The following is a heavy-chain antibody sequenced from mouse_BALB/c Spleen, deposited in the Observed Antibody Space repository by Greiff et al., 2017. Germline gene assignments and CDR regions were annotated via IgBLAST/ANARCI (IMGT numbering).Heavy chain of an antibody. Sequence: EVKLVESGGDLVKPGGSLKLSCAASGFTFSSYGMSWVRQTPDKRLEWVATISSGGSYTYYPDSVKGRFTISRDNAKNTLYLQMSSLKSEDTAMYYCARQVTTAIAMDYWGQGTSVTVSS. CDR1: GFTFSSYG. CDR3: ARQVTTAIAMDY. J-gene: IGHJ4*01. CDR2: ISSGGSYT. D-gene: IGHD1-2*01. V-gene: IGHV5-6*01.